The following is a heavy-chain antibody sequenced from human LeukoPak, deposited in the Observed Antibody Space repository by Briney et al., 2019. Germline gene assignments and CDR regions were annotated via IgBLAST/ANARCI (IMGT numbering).Heavy chain of an antibody. Sequence: PGGSLRLSCAASGFTFRTYTMTWVRQAPGKGLEWVSYISSSGSTIYYADSVKGRFTISRDNAKNSLYLQMNSLRAEDTAVYYCARDTYGSADYWGQGTLVTVSS. D-gene: IGHD3-10*01. J-gene: IGHJ4*02. CDR3: ARDTYGSADY. CDR1: GFTFRTYT. V-gene: IGHV3-48*04. CDR2: ISSSGSTI.